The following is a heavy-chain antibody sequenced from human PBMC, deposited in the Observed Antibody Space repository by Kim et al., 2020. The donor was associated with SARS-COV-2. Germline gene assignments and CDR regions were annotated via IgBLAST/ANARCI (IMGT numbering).Heavy chain of an antibody. J-gene: IGHJ4*02. V-gene: IGHV1-69*01. CDR3: ARDRGTHYFDNSGYYFDY. D-gene: IGHD3-22*01. Sequence: LRGRVTITADASTSTVYMELRSLRSDDTAVYYCARDRGTHYFDNSGYYFDYWGQGTLVTVSS.